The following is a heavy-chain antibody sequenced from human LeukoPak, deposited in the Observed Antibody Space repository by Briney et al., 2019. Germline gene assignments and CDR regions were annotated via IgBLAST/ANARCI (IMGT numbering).Heavy chain of an antibody. CDR1: GFSFSSYG. V-gene: IGHV3-23*01. J-gene: IGHJ4*02. Sequence: GGSLRLSCEASGFSFSSYGMSWVRQAPGEGVQWVSGFSASDGSRYYAGSVKGRFTISRDNSKNTLYLQMNSLRAEDTAVYYCAKNIGGFDYWGQGTLVTVSS. D-gene: IGHD4-23*01. CDR2: FSASDGSR. CDR3: AKNIGGFDY.